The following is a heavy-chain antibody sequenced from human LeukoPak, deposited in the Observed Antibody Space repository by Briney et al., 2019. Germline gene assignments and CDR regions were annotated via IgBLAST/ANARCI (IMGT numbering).Heavy chain of an antibody. J-gene: IGHJ4*02. CDR3: AKDRGSGSSYFDY. V-gene: IGHV3-30*18. CDR2: ISYDGSNK. CDR1: GFTFSDYN. Sequence: GGSLRLSCAASGFTFSDYNMHWVRQAPGKGLEWVAVISYDGSNKYYADSVKGRFTISRDNSKNTLYLQMNSLRAEDTAVYYCAKDRGSGSSYFDYWGQGTLVTVSS. D-gene: IGHD3-10*01.